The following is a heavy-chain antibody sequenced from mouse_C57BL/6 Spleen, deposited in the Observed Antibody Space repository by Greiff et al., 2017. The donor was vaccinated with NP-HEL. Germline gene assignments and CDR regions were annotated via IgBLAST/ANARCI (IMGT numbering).Heavy chain of an antibody. CDR1: GFTFSDYY. J-gene: IGHJ4*01. V-gene: IGHV5-16*01. CDR3: ARNGYDDGPYYAMDY. Sequence: EVHLVESEGGLVQPGSSMKLSCTASGFTFSDYYMAWVRQVPEKGLEWVANINYDGSSTYYLDSLKSRFIISRDNAKNILYLQMSSLKSEDTATYYCARNGYDDGPYYAMDYWGQGTSVTVSS. D-gene: IGHD2-2*01. CDR2: INYDGSST.